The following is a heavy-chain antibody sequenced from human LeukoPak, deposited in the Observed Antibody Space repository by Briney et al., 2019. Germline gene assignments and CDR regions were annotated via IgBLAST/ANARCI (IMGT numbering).Heavy chain of an antibody. D-gene: IGHD6-6*01. V-gene: IGHV3-11*01. J-gene: IGHJ4*02. Sequence: GGSLRLSCAASGFTFSDYYMSWIRQAPGKGLEWVSYISSSGSTIYYADSVKGRFTISRDNSKNTLYLQMNSLRAEDTAVYYCAKVASGSSFFFDYWGQGTLVTVSS. CDR1: GFTFSDYY. CDR3: AKVASGSSFFFDY. CDR2: ISSSGSTI.